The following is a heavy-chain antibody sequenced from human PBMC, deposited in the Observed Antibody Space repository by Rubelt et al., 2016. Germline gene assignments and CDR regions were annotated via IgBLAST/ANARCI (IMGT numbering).Heavy chain of an antibody. D-gene: IGHD3-3*01. CDR1: GFTFSSYW. Sequence: CAASGFTFSSYWMHWVRQAPGKGLVWVSRINSDGSSTSYADSVKGRFTISRDNAKNTLYLQMSSLRAEDTAVYYCVSRYYDFWSGKGNDAFDIWGQGTMVTVSS. V-gene: IGHV3-74*01. CDR2: INSDGSST. CDR3: VSRYYDFWSGKGNDAFDI. J-gene: IGHJ3*02.